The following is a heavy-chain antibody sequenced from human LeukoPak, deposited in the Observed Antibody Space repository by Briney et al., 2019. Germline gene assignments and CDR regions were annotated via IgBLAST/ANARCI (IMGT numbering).Heavy chain of an antibody. CDR1: GFTFSSYA. D-gene: IGHD3-22*01. CDR2: ISGSGGST. CDR3: AKGSHYDSSGYTNY. V-gene: IGHV3-23*01. J-gene: IGHJ4*02. Sequence: GGSLRLSCAASGFTFSSYAMSWVRQAPGKGLEWVSAISGSGGSTYYADSVKGRFTISRDNSKNTLYLQMNSLRAEDTAVYYCAKGSHYDSSGYTNYWGQGTLVTVSS.